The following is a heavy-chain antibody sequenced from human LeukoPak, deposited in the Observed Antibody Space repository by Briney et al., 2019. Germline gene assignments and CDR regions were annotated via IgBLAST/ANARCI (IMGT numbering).Heavy chain of an antibody. CDR2: INPNSGGT. D-gene: IGHD2-2*01. CDR1: GYTFTSYG. Sequence: ASVKVSCKASGYTFTSYGISWVRQAPGQGLEWMGRINPNSGGTNYAQKFQGRVTMTRDTSISTAYMELSRLRSDDTAVYYCARVPITNYYYGMDVWGQGTTVTVSS. V-gene: IGHV1-2*06. CDR3: ARVPITNYYYGMDV. J-gene: IGHJ6*02.